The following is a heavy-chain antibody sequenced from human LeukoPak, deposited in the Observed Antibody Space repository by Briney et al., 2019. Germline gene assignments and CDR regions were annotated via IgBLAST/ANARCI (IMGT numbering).Heavy chain of an antibody. CDR1: GGSFSGYY. J-gene: IGHJ5*02. V-gene: IGHV4-34*01. CDR2: INHSGST. Sequence: SETLSLTCAVYGGSFSGYYWSWIRQPPGKGLEWIGEINHSGSTNHNPSLKSRVTISVDTSKNQFSLELSSVTAADTAVYYCARGRNWFDPWGQGTLVTVSS. CDR3: ARGRNWFDP.